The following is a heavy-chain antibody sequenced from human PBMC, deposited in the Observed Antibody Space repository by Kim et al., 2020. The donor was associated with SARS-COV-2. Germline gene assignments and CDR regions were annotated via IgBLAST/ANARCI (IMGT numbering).Heavy chain of an antibody. V-gene: IGHV5-51*01. CDR1: GYSFTSYW. J-gene: IGHJ3*02. D-gene: IGHD2-15*01. Sequence: GASLKISCKGSGYSFTSYWIGWVRQMPGKGLEWMGIIYPGDSDTRYSPSFQGQVTISADKSISTAYLQWSSLKASDTAMYYCARRGYCSGGSCHSAAFDIWGQGTMVTVSS. CDR2: IYPGDSDT. CDR3: ARRGYCSGGSCHSAAFDI.